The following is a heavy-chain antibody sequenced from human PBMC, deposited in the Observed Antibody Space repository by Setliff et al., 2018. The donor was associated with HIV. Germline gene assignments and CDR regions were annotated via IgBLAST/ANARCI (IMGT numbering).Heavy chain of an antibody. CDR1: GGSISSGGYY. Sequence: SETMSLTCTVSGGSISSGGYYWSWIRQPPGTGLEWIGSISSSGNTYYNPSLKSRVTISVDTSKNQFSLKLYSVTAADTSVYYCARRWGIRGYSSWGQGTLVTVSS. J-gene: IGHJ5*02. CDR3: ARRWGIRGYSS. V-gene: IGHV4-39*07. CDR2: ISSSGNT. D-gene: IGHD5-18*01.